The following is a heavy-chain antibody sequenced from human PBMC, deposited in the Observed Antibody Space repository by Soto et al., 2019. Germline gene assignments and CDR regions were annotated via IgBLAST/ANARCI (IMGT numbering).Heavy chain of an antibody. CDR2: ISSNGNYI. V-gene: IGHV3-21*01. CDR3: AREEQQLVIDY. D-gene: IGHD6-13*01. CDR1: GFTFSSYS. Sequence: EVQLVESGGGLVKPGGSLRLSCAASGFTFSSYSMNWVRQAPGKGLEWVSSISSNGNYIYYADSVKGRFTISRDNAKNSRYLQMDSLSAEDTAVYYCAREEQQLVIDYWGQGTLVTVSS. J-gene: IGHJ4*02.